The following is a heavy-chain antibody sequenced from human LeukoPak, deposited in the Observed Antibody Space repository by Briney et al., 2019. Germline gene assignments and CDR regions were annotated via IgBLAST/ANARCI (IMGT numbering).Heavy chain of an antibody. J-gene: IGHJ6*03. CDR3: ARRDAYSSGWYYYYYMDV. D-gene: IGHD6-19*01. V-gene: IGHV4-34*01. Sequence: SETLSLTCAVYGGSFSGYYWSWIRQPPGKGLEWIGEINHSGSTNYNPSLKSRVTISVDTSKNQFSLKLSSVTAADTAVYYCARRDAYSSGWYYYYYMDVWGKGTTVTISS. CDR2: INHSGST. CDR1: GGSFSGYY.